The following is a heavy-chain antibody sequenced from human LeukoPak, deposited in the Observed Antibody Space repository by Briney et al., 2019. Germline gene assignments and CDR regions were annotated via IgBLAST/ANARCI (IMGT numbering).Heavy chain of an antibody. CDR3: AKDTYYGFRQASGYYFDY. Sequence: PGGSLRLSCAASGFTFSSYWMRWVRQAPGRGLEWLANIKQDGSDKYYVGSVKGRFTISRDNAKNTLFLQINSLRAEDTAVYYCAKDTYYGFRQASGYYFDYWGQGTLVTVSS. D-gene: IGHD3-10*01. CDR1: GFTFSSYW. V-gene: IGHV3-7*03. CDR2: IKQDGSDK. J-gene: IGHJ4*02.